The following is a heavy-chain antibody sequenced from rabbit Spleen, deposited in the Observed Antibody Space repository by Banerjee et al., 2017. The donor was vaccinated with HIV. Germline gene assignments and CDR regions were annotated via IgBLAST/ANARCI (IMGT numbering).Heavy chain of an antibody. V-gene: IGHV1S45*01. CDR2: INASTGKP. Sequence: QEQLVESGGGLVQTEGSLKLTCKASGFSFSDRDVMCWVRQAPGKGLEWIACINASTGKPVYATWASGRFTISRTSSTTVTLRMTSLTAADRATYFCARDLVGVIGWNFYLWGPGTLVTVS. J-gene: IGHJ4*01. CDR3: ARDLVGVIGWNFYL. CDR1: GFSFSDRDV. D-gene: IGHD1-1*01.